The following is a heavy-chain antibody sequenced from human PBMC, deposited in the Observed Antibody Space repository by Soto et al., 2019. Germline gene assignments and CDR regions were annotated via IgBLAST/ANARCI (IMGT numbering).Heavy chain of an antibody. D-gene: IGHD5-18*01. J-gene: IGHJ6*02. CDR2: ISGSGGST. V-gene: IGHV3-23*01. CDR3: AKERGYTYGYAAMDV. CDR1: GFTFSSYA. Sequence: EVQLLESGGGLVQPGGSLRLSCAASGFTFSSYAMSWVRQAPGKGLEWVSGISGSGGSTYYADSVKGRFTISRDNSKNPLYLQTNSLRAEDTAVYYCAKERGYTYGYAAMDVWGHGTTVTVSS.